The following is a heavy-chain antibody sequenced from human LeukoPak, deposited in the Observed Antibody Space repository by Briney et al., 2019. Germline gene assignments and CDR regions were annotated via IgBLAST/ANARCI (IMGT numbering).Heavy chain of an antibody. CDR2: LYHSGST. J-gene: IGHJ6*02. D-gene: IGHD4-11*01. V-gene: IGHV4-4*02. Sequence: PSGTLALTCAVSGGSLSSSNWWSWVRQPPGKGVEWIGELYHSGSTNYNPSLKSRVTISVDKSKNQFSLKLSSVAAAGTAVYYCARLMTTSAYYYYYGMDVWGQGTTVTVSS. CDR3: ARLMTTSAYYYYYGMDV. CDR1: GGSLSSSNW.